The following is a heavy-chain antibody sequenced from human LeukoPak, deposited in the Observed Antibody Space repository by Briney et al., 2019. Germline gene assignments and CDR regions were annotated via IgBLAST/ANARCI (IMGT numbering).Heavy chain of an antibody. Sequence: SETLSLTCTVSGGSISGYYWSWIRQPPGKGLEWIGEINQSGSTNYNPSLKSRVTISVDTSKNQFSLKLSSVTAADTAVYYCASGSGGSGSYYSQHWGQGTLVTVSS. CDR1: GGSISGYY. J-gene: IGHJ1*01. D-gene: IGHD3-10*01. CDR2: INQSGST. CDR3: ASGSGGSGSYYSQH. V-gene: IGHV4-34*01.